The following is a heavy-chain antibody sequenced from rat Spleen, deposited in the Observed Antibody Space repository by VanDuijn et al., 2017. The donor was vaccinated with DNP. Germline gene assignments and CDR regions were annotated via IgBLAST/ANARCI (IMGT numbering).Heavy chain of an antibody. CDR3: ARHKDYGPFFAY. CDR1: GFTFSDYD. J-gene: IGHJ3*01. D-gene: IGHD1-11*01. CDR2: ISYEGSST. Sequence: EVQLVESGGGLVQPGRSLNLSCAASGFTFSDYDMAWVRQAPKKGLEWVASISYEGSSTYYGDSVKGRFTISRDNAKSTLYLPMNRLRSEDTATYYCARHKDYGPFFAYWGQGPLVTVSS. V-gene: IGHV5-22*01.